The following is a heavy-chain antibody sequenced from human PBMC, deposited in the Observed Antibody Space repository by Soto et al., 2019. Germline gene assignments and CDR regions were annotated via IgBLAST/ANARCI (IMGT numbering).Heavy chain of an antibody. Sequence: GGSLRLSCAASGFTFSNAWMSWVRQAPGKGLEWAGRIKSKTDGGATDYAAPVKGRFTISRDDSKNTLYLQMNSLKTEDTAVYYCTTDPTNDYGDYVSAFDIWGQGTMVTVSS. CDR2: IKSKTDGGAT. V-gene: IGHV3-15*01. D-gene: IGHD4-17*01. J-gene: IGHJ3*02. CDR3: TTDPTNDYGDYVSAFDI. CDR1: GFTFSNAW.